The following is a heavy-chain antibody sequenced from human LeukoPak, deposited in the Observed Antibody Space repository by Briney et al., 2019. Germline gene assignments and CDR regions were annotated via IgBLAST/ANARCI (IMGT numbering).Heavy chain of an antibody. Sequence: ASVKVSCKASGYTFTSYGISWVRQAPGQGLEWMGWISAYNGNTNYAQKLQGRVTMTTDTSTSTAYMELRSLTSDDTAVYYCARDLGLDTTMIFFDFWGQGTLVTVSS. CDR1: GYTFTSYG. CDR3: ARDLGLDTTMIFFDF. J-gene: IGHJ4*02. CDR2: ISAYNGNT. V-gene: IGHV1-18*01. D-gene: IGHD5-18*01.